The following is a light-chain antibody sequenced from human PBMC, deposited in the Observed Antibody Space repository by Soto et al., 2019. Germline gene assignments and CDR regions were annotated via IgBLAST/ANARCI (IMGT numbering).Light chain of an antibody. V-gene: IGKV3-20*01. J-gene: IGKJ1*01. Sequence: EIVLTQSPGTLSLSPGKRATLSCRASQSISSSYLACYQQRPCQAPRLLIYGASSRATGIPDRFSGSGSGTDFTLTISRLEPEDLAVYYCQQYGSSPRTFGQGTKVDIK. CDR3: QQYGSSPRT. CDR2: GAS. CDR1: QSISSSY.